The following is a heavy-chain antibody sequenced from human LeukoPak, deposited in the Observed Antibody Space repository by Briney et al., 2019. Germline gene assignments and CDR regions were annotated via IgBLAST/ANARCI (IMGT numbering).Heavy chain of an antibody. Sequence: SETLSLTCTVSGGSISSSSYYWGWIRQPPGKGLEWIGSIYYSGSTYYNPSLKSRVTISVDTSKNQFSLKLSSVTAADTAVYYCARDRENWNDIKYYFDYWGQGTLVTVSS. V-gene: IGHV4-39*07. J-gene: IGHJ4*02. CDR1: GGSISSSSYY. CDR2: IYYSGST. CDR3: ARDRENWNDIKYYFDY. D-gene: IGHD1-1*01.